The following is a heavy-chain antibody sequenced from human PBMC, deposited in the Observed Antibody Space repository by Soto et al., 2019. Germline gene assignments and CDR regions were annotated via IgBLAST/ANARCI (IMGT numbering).Heavy chain of an antibody. D-gene: IGHD3-10*01. Sequence: GGSLRLSCAASGFTFSSYGMHWVRQAPGKGLEWVAVIWYDGSNKYYADSVKGRFTISRDNSKNTLYLQMNSLRAEDTAVYYCARVFLATFGKLSQGYVMDVWAKGPRSPSP. J-gene: IGHJ6*02. CDR3: ARVFLATFGKLSQGYVMDV. V-gene: IGHV3-33*01. CDR1: GFTFSSYG. CDR2: IWYDGSNK.